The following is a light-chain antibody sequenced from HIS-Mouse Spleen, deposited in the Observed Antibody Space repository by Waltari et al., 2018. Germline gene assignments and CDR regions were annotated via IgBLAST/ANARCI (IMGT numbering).Light chain of an antibody. CDR3: QSYDSSNLV. CDR2: EDN. V-gene: IGLV6-57*04. Sequence: NFMLTQPHSVSESPGKTVTISCTRSSGSIASNYVQWDQQRPGSAPTTVIYEDNQIPSGVPDLFSGSIDSSSNSASLTISGLKTEDEADYYCQSYDSSNLVFGGGTKLTVL. J-gene: IGLJ3*02. CDR1: SGSIASNY.